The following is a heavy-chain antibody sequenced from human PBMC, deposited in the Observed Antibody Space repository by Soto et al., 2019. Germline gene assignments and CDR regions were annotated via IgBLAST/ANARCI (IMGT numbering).Heavy chain of an antibody. D-gene: IGHD6-13*01. V-gene: IGHV3-23*01. J-gene: IGHJ4*02. CDR3: AKGSPYSSGWYSPIFDY. CDR1: GFSFSDYA. Sequence: PGGSLRLSCAASGFSFSDYAMSWVRQAPGKGLEWVSVISESGGSTHYADSVRGRFTVSRDNSKNSLSLRMNSLRDEDTAVYFCAKGSPYSSGWYSPIFDYWGQGA. CDR2: ISESGGST.